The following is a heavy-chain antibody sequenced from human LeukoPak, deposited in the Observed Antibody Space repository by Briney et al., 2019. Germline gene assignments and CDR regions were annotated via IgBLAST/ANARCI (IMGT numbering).Heavy chain of an antibody. CDR3: AKDGGQLGAGDY. J-gene: IGHJ4*02. V-gene: IGHV3-74*01. CDR2: IHSDGSST. CDR1: GFSFRAYW. D-gene: IGHD6-6*01. Sequence: GGSLRLSCVASGFSFRAYWMHWVRQAPGKGLVWVAHIHSDGSSTRYADSVKGRFTISRDNSKNTLYLQMNSLRAEDTAVYYCAKDGGQLGAGDYWGQGTLVTVSS.